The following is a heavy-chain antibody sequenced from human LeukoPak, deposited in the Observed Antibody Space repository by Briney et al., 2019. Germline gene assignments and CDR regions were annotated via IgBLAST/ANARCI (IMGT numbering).Heavy chain of an antibody. V-gene: IGHV4-34*01. CDR2: INPSGST. CDR1: GGSFSGYY. D-gene: IGHD6-19*01. Sequence: SETLSLTCAVYGGSFSGYYWSWTRQPPGKGLEWIGEINPSGSTNYNPSLKSRVTISVDTSKNQFAQKLSSVTAADTAVYYCATPSRADYYYMDVWGKGTTVTISS. J-gene: IGHJ6*03. CDR3: ATPSRADYYYMDV.